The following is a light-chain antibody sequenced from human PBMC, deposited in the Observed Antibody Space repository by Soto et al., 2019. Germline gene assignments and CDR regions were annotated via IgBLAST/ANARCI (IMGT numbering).Light chain of an antibody. J-gene: IGLJ3*02. CDR3: SSYTTTSTLV. CDR2: EVR. Sequence: QSALTQPASVSGSPGQSIPIACTGTNRDVGSYNLVSWYQQRPGEAPKLIISEVRNRPSGISYRFTGSKSGNTASLTISGLQAEDEADYYCSSYTTTSTLVFGGGTKLTVL. CDR1: NRDVGSYNL. V-gene: IGLV2-14*01.